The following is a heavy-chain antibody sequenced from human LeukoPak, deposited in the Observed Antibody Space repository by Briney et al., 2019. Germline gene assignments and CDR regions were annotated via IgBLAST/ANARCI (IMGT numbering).Heavy chain of an antibody. D-gene: IGHD3-16*01. CDR1: GFTVSSNY. CDR3: ARERTFSRAFDY. Sequence: PGGSLRLSCAASGFTVSSNYMSWVRQAPGKGLEWVSVIYSGGSTYYADSVKGRFTISRDNSKNTLHLQMNSLRAEDTAVYYCARERTFSRAFDYWGQGTLVTVSS. CDR2: IYSGGST. V-gene: IGHV3-66*01. J-gene: IGHJ4*02.